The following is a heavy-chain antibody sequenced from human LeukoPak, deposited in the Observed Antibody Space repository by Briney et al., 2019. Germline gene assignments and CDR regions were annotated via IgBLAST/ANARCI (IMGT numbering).Heavy chain of an antibody. CDR3: AKRGYTYGGHFDY. CDR1: GFSFNNFA. D-gene: IGHD5-18*01. Sequence: PGGSLRLSCAASGFSFNNFAMSWVRQAPGRGLEWVSTISESGNSYYADSVKGRFTMSRDNSKNTLYLQMDSLRAEDTAVYYCAKRGYTYGGHFDYWGQGALVTVSS. V-gene: IGHV3-23*01. CDR2: ISESGNS. J-gene: IGHJ4*02.